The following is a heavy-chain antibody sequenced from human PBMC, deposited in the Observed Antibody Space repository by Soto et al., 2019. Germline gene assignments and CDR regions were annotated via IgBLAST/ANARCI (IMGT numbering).Heavy chain of an antibody. CDR3: AKDVEMLVANCFYY. CDR1: GFTFSRYA. V-gene: IGHV3-23*01. J-gene: IGHJ4*02. CDR2: ISGSGGST. Sequence: PGGSLRLSCAASGFTFSRYAMSWVRQAPGKGLEWVSAISGSGGSTYYADSVKGRFTISRDNAKNTLYLQMNSLRAEDTAVYYCAKDVEMLVANCFYYWGQGTLVTVPS. D-gene: IGHD2-8*02.